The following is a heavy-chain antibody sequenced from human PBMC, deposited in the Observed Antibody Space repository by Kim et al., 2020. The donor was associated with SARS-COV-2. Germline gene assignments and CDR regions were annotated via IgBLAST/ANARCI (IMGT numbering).Heavy chain of an antibody. CDR2: ISGSGGST. D-gene: IGHD6-6*01. Sequence: GGSLRLSCAASGFTFSSYAMSWVRQAPGKGLEWVSAISGSGGSTYYADSVKGRFTISRDNSKNTLYLQMNSLRAEDTAVYYCAKIGGGPIAARPYYYYGMDVWGQGTTVTVSS. V-gene: IGHV3-23*01. J-gene: IGHJ6*02. CDR3: AKIGGGPIAARPYYYYGMDV. CDR1: GFTFSSYA.